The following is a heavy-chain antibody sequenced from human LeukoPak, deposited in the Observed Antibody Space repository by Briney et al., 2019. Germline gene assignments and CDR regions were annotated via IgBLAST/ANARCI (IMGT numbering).Heavy chain of an antibody. D-gene: IGHD3-22*01. CDR1: GFTFSSYA. V-gene: IGHV3-23*01. CDR2: ISGSGGNT. J-gene: IGHJ4*02. Sequence: PGGSLRLSCEASGFTFSSYAMSWVRQTPGKGREWVSGISGSGGNTYYADSVKGRFTISRDNSKNTLYLQMNSLRAEDTALYYCAKAGSYYYGSSGWSPFDYWGQGTLVTVSS. CDR3: AKAGSYYYGSSGWSPFDY.